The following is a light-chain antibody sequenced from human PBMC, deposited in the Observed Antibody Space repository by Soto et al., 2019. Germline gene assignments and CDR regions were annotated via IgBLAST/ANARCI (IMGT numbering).Light chain of an antibody. CDR2: AAS. J-gene: IGKJ1*01. CDR3: QQSYTTLWT. Sequence: DIQMTQSPSSLSSSIGDRFTSTCLAIQSISSYLNXXQQKPGNAPKLLIYAASSLQSGGKSRFSVSVSGTDFTLTISSLQPEDFPTYYCQQSYTTLWTFGQGTK. CDR1: QSISSY. V-gene: IGKV1-39*01.